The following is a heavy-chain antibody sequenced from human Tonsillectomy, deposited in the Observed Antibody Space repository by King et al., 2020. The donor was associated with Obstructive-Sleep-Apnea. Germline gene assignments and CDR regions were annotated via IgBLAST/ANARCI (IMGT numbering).Heavy chain of an antibody. CDR1: GGSFSDYY. CDR3: ARGSGAVAVNWVDP. CDR2: INHSGST. J-gene: IGHJ5*02. D-gene: IGHD6-13*01. Sequence: VQLQQWGAGLLKPSETLSLTCAVYGGSFSDYYWSWIRQPPGKGREWIGEINHSGSTNYNLSLKGRVTISVDTSNNQFSLKLSSVTAADTAVYYCARGSGAVAVNWVDPWGQGALVTVSS. V-gene: IGHV4-34*01.